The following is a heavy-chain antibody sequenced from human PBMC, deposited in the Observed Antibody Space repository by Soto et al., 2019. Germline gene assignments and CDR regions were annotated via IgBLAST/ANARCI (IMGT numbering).Heavy chain of an antibody. CDR1: GGSISSYY. D-gene: IGHD1-7*01. J-gene: IGHJ4*02. CDR3: ARTGTTIRLYYFDY. Sequence: SETLSLTCTVSGGSISSYYWSWIRQPPGKGLEWIGYIYYSGSTNYNPSLKSRVTISVDKSKNQFSLKLSSVTAADTAVYYCARTGTTIRLYYFDYWGQGTLVTVSS. V-gene: IGHV4-59*01. CDR2: IYYSGST.